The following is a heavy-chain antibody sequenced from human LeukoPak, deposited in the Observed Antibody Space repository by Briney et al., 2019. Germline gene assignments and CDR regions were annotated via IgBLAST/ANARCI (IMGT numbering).Heavy chain of an antibody. D-gene: IGHD3-10*01. J-gene: IGHJ5*02. CDR2: ISYSGST. Sequence: SETLSLTCTVSGGSISPYFWSWIRQPPGKGLKWIGYISYSGSTNYNPSLKSRVTISVDASKNQFSLQLSSVTAADTAVYYCAGDDYRGVTNFDPWGQGTPVTVSS. V-gene: IGHV4-59*01. CDR1: GGSISPYF. CDR3: AGDDYRGVTNFDP.